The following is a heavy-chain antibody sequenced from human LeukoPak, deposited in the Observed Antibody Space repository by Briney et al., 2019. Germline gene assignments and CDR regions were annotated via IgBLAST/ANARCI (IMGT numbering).Heavy chain of an antibody. V-gene: IGHV4-34*01. CDR2: INHSGST. J-gene: IGHJ6*03. Sequence: SETLSLTCAVYGGSLSGYYWSWIRQPPGKGLEWIGEINHSGSTNYNPSLKSRVTISVDTSKNQFSLKLSSVTAADTAVYYCARRPWRRAYGHYYYYMDVWGKGTTVTVSS. CDR3: ARRPWRRAYGHYYYYMDV. CDR1: GGSLSGYY. D-gene: IGHD4-17*01.